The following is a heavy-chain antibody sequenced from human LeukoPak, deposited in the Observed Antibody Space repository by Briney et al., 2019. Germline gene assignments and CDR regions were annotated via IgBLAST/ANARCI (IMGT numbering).Heavy chain of an antibody. CDR2: ISYDGGNK. V-gene: IGHV3-30-3*01. D-gene: IGHD1-26*01. J-gene: IGHJ4*02. Sequence: GGSLRLSCAASGFTFGAYWMTWVRQAPGKGLEWVAVISYDGGNKYYADSVKGRFTISRDNSKNTLYLQMNSLRAEDTAVYYCARASYSGSYYFDYWGQGTLVTVSS. CDR3: ARASYSGSYYFDY. CDR1: GFTFGAYW.